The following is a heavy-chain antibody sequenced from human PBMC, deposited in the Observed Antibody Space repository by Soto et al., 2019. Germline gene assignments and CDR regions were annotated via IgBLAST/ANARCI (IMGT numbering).Heavy chain of an antibody. J-gene: IGHJ3*01. Sequence: EVQLVESGGGLVQPGGSLRLSCAASGFTFSSSEMYWVRQAPGKGLEWISYIHPGGQTIFYAESVKGRFTISRDNAKNSVYLQMNSLRAEDTAVSYCARGGSRWGQGTMVTVSS. CDR3: ARGGSR. V-gene: IGHV3-48*03. CDR1: GFTFSSSE. CDR2: IHPGGQTI. D-gene: IGHD2-15*01.